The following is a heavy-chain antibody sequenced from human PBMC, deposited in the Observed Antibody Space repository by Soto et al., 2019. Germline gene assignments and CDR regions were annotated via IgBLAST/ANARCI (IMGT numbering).Heavy chain of an antibody. D-gene: IGHD5-18*01. V-gene: IGHV3-30*03. CDR1: GFTFSSYG. J-gene: IGHJ4*02. CDR2: ISYDGGLQ. CDR3: VSDRGYGHASVPYS. Sequence: QAQLVKSGGGVLQTGRSLRLSCAASGFTFSSYGMHWVRQAPGTGLEWVAVISYDGGLQHYADSVKGRFTISRDNSKNMVLLQMNSLRAEDTAVYYCVSDRGYGHASVPYSWGQGTLVSVSS.